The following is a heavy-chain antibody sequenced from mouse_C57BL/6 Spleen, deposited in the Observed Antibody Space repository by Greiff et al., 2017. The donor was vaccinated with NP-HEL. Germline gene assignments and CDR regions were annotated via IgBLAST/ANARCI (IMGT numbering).Heavy chain of an antibody. CDR3: AIDDYDALFDY. J-gene: IGHJ2*01. D-gene: IGHD2-4*01. V-gene: IGHV1-80*01. CDR1: GYAFSSYW. CDR2: IYPGDGDT. Sequence: VQLQQSGAELVKPGASVKISCKASGYAFSSYWMNWVKQRPGKGLEWIGQIYPGDGDTNYNGKFKGKATLTADKSSSTAYMQLSSLTSEDSAVYFCAIDDYDALFDYWGQGTTLTVSS.